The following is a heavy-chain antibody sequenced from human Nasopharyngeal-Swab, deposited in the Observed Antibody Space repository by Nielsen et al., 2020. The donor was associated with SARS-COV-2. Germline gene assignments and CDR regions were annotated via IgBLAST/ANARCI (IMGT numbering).Heavy chain of an antibody. J-gene: IGHJ6*02. CDR2: IKQDGSEK. D-gene: IGHD3-3*01. V-gene: IGHV3-7*01. CDR1: GFTFSSYA. Sequence: LSLTCAASGFTFSSYAMHWVRQAPGKGLEWVANIKQDGSEKYYVDSVKGRFTISRDNAKNSLYLQMNSLRAEDTAVYYCARDRNGFIYYYYGMDVWGQGTTVIVSS. CDR3: ARDRNGFIYYYYGMDV.